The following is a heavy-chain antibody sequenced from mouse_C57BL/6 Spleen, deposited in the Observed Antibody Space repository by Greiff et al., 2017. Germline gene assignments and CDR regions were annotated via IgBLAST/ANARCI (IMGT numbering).Heavy chain of an antibody. V-gene: IGHV5-9-1*02. CDR3: TRERDYYGPMDY. D-gene: IGHD1-2*01. J-gene: IGHJ4*01. CDR1: GFTFSSYA. CDR2: ISSGGDYI. Sequence: EVQLVESGEGLVKPGGSLKLSCAASGFTFSSYAMSWVRQTPEKRLEWVAYISSGGDYIYYADTVKGRFTISRDNARNTLYLQMSSLKSEDTAMYYCTRERDYYGPMDYWGQGTSVTVSS.